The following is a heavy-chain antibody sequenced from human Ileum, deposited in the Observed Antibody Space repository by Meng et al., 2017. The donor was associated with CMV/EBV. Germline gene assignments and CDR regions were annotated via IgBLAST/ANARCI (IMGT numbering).Heavy chain of an antibody. CDR1: GVSFSEHH. Sequence: QLERWGAELLNPPATRSSICPAYGVSFSEHHWSWIRQPPGKGLEWIGEINHGGSSNYNPSLKSRVTISVDRSRNQVSLKLTSVTAADTAVYYCARASPQRRFLSYWGQGTLVTVSS. CDR2: INHGGSS. CDR3: ARASPQRRFLSY. V-gene: IGHV4-34*01. D-gene: IGHD3-3*01. J-gene: IGHJ4*02.